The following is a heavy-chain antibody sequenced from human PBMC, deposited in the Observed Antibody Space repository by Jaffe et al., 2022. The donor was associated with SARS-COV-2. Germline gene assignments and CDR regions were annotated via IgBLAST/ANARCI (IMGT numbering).Heavy chain of an antibody. Sequence: EVHLLESGGGLVQPGGSLRLSCAASGFTFSSYSMRWVRQAPGKGLEWVSTISGSGGSTSYADSVQGRFTISRDNSKNTLYLQMNSLRAEDTAVYYCAKAVAPYDESAYRHRILDYWGQGTLVTVSS. CDR2: ISGSGGST. CDR3: AKAVAPYDESAYRHRILDY. D-gene: IGHD3-3*01. CDR1: GFTFSSYS. J-gene: IGHJ4*02. V-gene: IGHV3-23*01.